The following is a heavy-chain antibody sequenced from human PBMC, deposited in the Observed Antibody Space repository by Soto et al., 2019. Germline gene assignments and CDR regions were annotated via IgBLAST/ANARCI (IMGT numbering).Heavy chain of an antibody. CDR3: TGITWFRGMDV. V-gene: IGHV6-1*01. CDR2: TYYKSKWNN. CDR1: GDGVSINSAG. Sequence: SQTLSLTCVISGDGVSINSAGWNWIRQSPSRGLEWLGRTYYKSKWNNDYALSVKSRITINPDTSKNQFSLHLYSVTPEDTAVYYCTGITWFRGMDVWGQGTPVTVSS. J-gene: IGHJ6*02. D-gene: IGHD3-10*01.